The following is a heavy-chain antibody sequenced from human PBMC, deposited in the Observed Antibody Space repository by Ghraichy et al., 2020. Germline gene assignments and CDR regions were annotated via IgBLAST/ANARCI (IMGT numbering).Heavy chain of an antibody. CDR1: GGSISSYY. D-gene: IGHD4-17*01. CDR2: IYYSGST. J-gene: IGHJ5*02. CDR3: AGHLYDYGEIWFDP. V-gene: IGHV4-59*01. Sequence: SETLSLTCTVSGGSISSYYWSWIRQPPGKGLEWIGYIYYSGSTNYNPSLKSRVTISVDTSKNQFSLKLSSVTAADTAVHYCAGHLYDYGEIWFDPWGQGTLVTVSS.